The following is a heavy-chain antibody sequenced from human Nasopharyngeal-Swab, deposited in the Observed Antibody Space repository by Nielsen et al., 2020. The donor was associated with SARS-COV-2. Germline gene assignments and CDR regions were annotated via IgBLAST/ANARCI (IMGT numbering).Heavy chain of an antibody. V-gene: IGHV3-23*01. CDR1: GFTFTTPA. D-gene: IGHD5-18*01. CDR3: AKGTYSNGFLFDY. Sequence: GGSLRLSCAASGFTFTTPAIRWVRPAPEKGLEWVSTISVSGGSTYYADSVKGRFTIARDNSKNTMYLQMNSLRAEDTAVYYCAKGTYSNGFLFDYWGQGTLVTVSS. J-gene: IGHJ4*01. CDR2: ISVSGGST.